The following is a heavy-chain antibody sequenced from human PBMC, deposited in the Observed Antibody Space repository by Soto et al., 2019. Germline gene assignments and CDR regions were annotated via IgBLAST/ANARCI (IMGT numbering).Heavy chain of an antibody. V-gene: IGHV3-30*03. CDR2: ILSDGRNK. J-gene: IGHJ6*02. Sequence: GGSLRLSCAASGFTFSSYCMHWVRQAPGKGLEWVAVILSDGRNKYYADSVKGRSTISRDSPTNTLYLQMNSLRAEDTAVYYCAIYLSCSHHQYGMAVSGQGTSVPGSS. CDR1: GFTFSSYC. D-gene: IGHD3-16*02. CDR3: AIYLSCSHHQYGMAV.